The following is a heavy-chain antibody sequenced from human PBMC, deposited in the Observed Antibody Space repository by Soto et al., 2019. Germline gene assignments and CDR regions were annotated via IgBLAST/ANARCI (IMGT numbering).Heavy chain of an antibody. Sequence: SETLSLTCTVSGDSIISSDFYWVWVRQPPGKGLEWIGSIFYLGSSYYNPSLKSRVTMSVDTSKNQFSLRLRSVTAADTALYFCARHSLALRKNNWFDPWGQGIMVTVSS. J-gene: IGHJ5*02. CDR2: IFYLGSS. CDR3: ARHSLALRKNNWFDP. D-gene: IGHD3-3*02. V-gene: IGHV4-39*01. CDR1: GDSIISSDFY.